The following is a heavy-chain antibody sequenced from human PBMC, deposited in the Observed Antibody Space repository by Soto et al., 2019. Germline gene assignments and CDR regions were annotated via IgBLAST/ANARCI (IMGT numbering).Heavy chain of an antibody. CDR2: IYYSGST. J-gene: IGHJ4*02. D-gene: IGHD4-17*01. CDR3: ARVNPGDYFDY. CDR1: GGSISSYY. V-gene: IGHV4-59*01. Sequence: PSETLSLTCTVSGGSISSYYWSWIRQPPGKGLEWIGYIYYSGSTNYNPSLKSRVTISVDTSKYQFSLKLSSVTAADTAVYYCARVNPGDYFDYWGQGTLVTVSS.